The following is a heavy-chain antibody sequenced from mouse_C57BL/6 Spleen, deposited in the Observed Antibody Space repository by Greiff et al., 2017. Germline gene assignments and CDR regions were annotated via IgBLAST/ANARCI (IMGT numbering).Heavy chain of an antibody. V-gene: IGHV1-64*01. CDR2: IHPNSGST. CDR1: GYTFTSYW. Sequence: QVQLQQPGAELVKPGASVKLSCKASGYTFTSYWMHWVKQRPGQGLEWIGMIHPNSGSTNYNEKFKSKATLTVDKSSSTAYMQLSSLTSEDSAVDYCARIGRDSWLAYWGQGTLVTVSA. D-gene: IGHD2-14*01. CDR3: ARIGRDSWLAY. J-gene: IGHJ3*01.